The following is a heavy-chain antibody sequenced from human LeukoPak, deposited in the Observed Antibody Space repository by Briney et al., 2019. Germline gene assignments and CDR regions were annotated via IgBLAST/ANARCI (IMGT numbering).Heavy chain of an antibody. CDR3: ARGFHSSSFNWFDP. J-gene: IGHJ5*02. D-gene: IGHD6-13*01. V-gene: IGHV4-34*01. CDR2: INHSGST. CDR1: GGSISSYY. Sequence: PSETLSLTCTVSGGSISSYYWSWIRQPPGKGLEWIGEINHSGSTNYNPSLKSRVTISVDTSKNQFSLKLSSVTAADTAVYYCARGFHSSSFNWFDPWGQGTLVTVSS.